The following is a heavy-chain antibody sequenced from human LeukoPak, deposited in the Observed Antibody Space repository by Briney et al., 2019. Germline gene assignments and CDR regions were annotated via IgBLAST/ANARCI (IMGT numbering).Heavy chain of an antibody. CDR2: INHSGST. V-gene: IGHV4-34*01. CDR1: GGSFSGYY. Sequence: PSETLSLTCAVYGGSFSGYYWSWIRQPPGKGLEWIGEINHSGSTNYNPSLKSRVTISVDTSKNQFSLKLSSVTAADTAVYYCARSGYYDFWSGYYTQDFDYWGQGTLVTVSS. D-gene: IGHD3-3*01. J-gene: IGHJ4*02. CDR3: ARSGYYDFWSGYYTQDFDY.